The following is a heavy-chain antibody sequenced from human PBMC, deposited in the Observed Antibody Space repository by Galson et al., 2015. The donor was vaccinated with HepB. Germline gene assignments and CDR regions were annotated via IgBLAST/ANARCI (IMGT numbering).Heavy chain of an antibody. D-gene: IGHD5-18*01. CDR1: GGSINSGDYY. V-gene: IGHV4-30-4*01. CDR2: IYSNGNA. Sequence: LSLTCTVSGGSINSGDYYWSWIRQSPGMGLEWIGHIYSNGNAYYNPSLKSRVWISADTSKSQFSVKLYTVTVADTAVYYCARDMGASYGPFDCWGQGKPVTVSS. CDR3: ARDMGASYGPFDC. J-gene: IGHJ4*02.